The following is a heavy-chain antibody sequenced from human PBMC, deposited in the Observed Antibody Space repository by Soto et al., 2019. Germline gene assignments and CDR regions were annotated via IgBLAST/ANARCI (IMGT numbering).Heavy chain of an antibody. CDR3: ARGGRYRENYYFGMDV. Sequence: RLSCAASGFTLSNFWMHWVRQAPGKGLEWVSRINSAGRSTSYVDSVKGRFTISRDNANNTLYLEMNSLRAEDTAVYFCARGGRYRENYYFGMDVWGQGTTVTVSS. CDR2: INSAGRST. J-gene: IGHJ6*02. CDR1: GFTLSNFW. V-gene: IGHV3-74*01. D-gene: IGHD1-26*01.